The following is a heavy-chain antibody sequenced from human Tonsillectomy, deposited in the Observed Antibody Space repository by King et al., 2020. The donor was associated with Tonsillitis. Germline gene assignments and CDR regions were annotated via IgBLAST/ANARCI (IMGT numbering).Heavy chain of an antibody. V-gene: IGHV3-15*01. CDR2: IKSKTDGGTT. CDR1: GFTFNNAW. J-gene: IGHJ4*02. CDR3: TTDRDWREDYYDSGGSFDY. Sequence: VQLVESGGGLVKLGGSLRLSCAASGFTFNNAWMNWVRQAPGKGLEWVGRIKSKTDGGTTDYAAPVKGRFTISRDDSKNTLYLQMNSLKTEDTAVYYCTTDRDWREDYYDSGGSFDYWGQGTLVTVSS. D-gene: IGHD3-22*01.